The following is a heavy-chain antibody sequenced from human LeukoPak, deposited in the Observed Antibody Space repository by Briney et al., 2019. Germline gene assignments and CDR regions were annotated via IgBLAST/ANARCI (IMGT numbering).Heavy chain of an antibody. CDR1: GYIFTTYF. Sequence: ASVKVSCKASGYIFTTYFIHWVRQAPGQGLEWMGWINPNNGDTNYVQKFQGRVTMTRDTSISTAYMELTRLRSGDTAEYYCARALYYDSSGYYSSSYYYFQHWGQGTLVTVSS. CDR2: INPNNGDT. CDR3: ARALYYDSSGYYSSSYYYFQH. D-gene: IGHD3-22*01. V-gene: IGHV1-2*02. J-gene: IGHJ1*01.